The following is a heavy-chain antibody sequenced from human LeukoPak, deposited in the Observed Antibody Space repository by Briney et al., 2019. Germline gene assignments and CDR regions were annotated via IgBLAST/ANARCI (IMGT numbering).Heavy chain of an antibody. Sequence: GVSLRLSCAASGFTFSNAWMDWVRQAPGKGLEWVGRIKSKTDGGTRDYAAPVKGRFAISRDDSKNTLYLQMNSLKTEDTAVYFCTTDSSSWYNAFDIWGQGTMVTVSS. CDR3: TTDSSSWYNAFDI. CDR2: IKSKTDGGTR. CDR1: GFTFSNAW. J-gene: IGHJ3*02. D-gene: IGHD6-13*01. V-gene: IGHV3-15*07.